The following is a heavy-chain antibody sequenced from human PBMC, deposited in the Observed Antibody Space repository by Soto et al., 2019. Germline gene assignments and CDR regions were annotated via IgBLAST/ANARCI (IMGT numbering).Heavy chain of an antibody. V-gene: IGHV1-2*02. J-gene: IGHJ5*02. CDR2: IDPNSGGT. D-gene: IGHD3-10*01. CDR3: ARDPSGVSAQLNWFDP. Sequence: ASVKVSCKASGYTFTGYYMHWVRPAPGQGLEWMGWIDPNSGGTNYAQKFLGRVTMTRDTSISTAYMEVTSLNSDDTAVYYCARDPSGVSAQLNWFDPWGQGTLVTVSS. CDR1: GYTFTGYY.